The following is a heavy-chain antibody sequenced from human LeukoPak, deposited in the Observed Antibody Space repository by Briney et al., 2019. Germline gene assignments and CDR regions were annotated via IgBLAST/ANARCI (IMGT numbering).Heavy chain of an antibody. J-gene: IGHJ3*02. D-gene: IGHD1-7*01. CDR1: GFTFSTYG. V-gene: IGHV3-33*08. CDR2: IWYGGSNK. CDR3: AIRLELDAFDI. Sequence: GGSLRLSCAASGFTFSTYGMHWVRQAPGKGLEWVAVIWYGGSNKYYADSVKGRFTISRDNSKNTLYLQMNSLRAEDTAVYYCAIRLELDAFDIWGQGTMVTVSS.